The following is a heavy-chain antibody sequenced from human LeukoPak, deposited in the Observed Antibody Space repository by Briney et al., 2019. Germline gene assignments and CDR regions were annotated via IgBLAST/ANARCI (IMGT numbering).Heavy chain of an antibody. V-gene: IGHV4-59*01. CDR3: AREKYYYDSSGSPNWFDP. D-gene: IGHD3-22*01. CDR2: IYYSGST. Sequence: SETLSLTCTVSGGSISSYYWSWLRQPPGKGLEWIGYIYYSGSTTYNPSLTSRVTISVDTSKNQFSLKLSSVTAADTAVYYCAREKYYYDSSGSPNWFDPWGQGTLVTVSS. CDR1: GGSISSYY. J-gene: IGHJ5*02.